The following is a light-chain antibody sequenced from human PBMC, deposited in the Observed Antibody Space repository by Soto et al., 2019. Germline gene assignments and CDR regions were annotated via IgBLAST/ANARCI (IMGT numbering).Light chain of an antibody. CDR2: GAS. V-gene: IGKV3-15*01. CDR3: QQYNNWPPIT. Sequence: ETVMTQSPATLSVSPGQGATLSCRASQSVSINLAWYQQKPGQAPRLLIYGASTRATGIPARFSGSGSGTEFTLTISSLQSEDFAVYYCQQYNNWPPITFGQGTRLEIK. CDR1: QSVSIN. J-gene: IGKJ5*01.